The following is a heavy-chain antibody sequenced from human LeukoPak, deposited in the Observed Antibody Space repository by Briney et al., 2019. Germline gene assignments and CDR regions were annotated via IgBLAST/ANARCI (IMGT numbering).Heavy chain of an antibody. V-gene: IGHV3-15*01. CDR3: AKDVRWELLLRDAFDI. CDR2: VKRQADGGTT. CDR1: GFTFINAW. Sequence: GGSLRLSCAASGFTFINAWMNWVRQVPGKGLEWIARVKRQADGGTTDYAAPVKGRFTISRDDSKNTLSLQMSSLKTEDTAVYYCAKDVRWELLLRDAFDIWGQGTMVTVSS. D-gene: IGHD1-26*01. J-gene: IGHJ3*02.